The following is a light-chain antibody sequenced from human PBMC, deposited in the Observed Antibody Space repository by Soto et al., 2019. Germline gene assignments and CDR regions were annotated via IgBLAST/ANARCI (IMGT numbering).Light chain of an antibody. CDR2: GAS. CDR3: QQYNNWPRT. V-gene: IGKV3-15*01. Sequence: EIVMTQSPATLSVSPGERATLSCRASQSVSINLAWYQQKPGQAPRLLIYGASSRATGIPARFSGSGSGTEFTLTISSLQSEDSAVYFCQQYNNWPRTFGQGTKVDNK. CDR1: QSVSIN. J-gene: IGKJ1*01.